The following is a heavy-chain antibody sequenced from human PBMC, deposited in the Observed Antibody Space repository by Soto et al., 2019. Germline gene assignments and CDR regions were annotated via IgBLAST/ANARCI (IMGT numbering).Heavy chain of an antibody. V-gene: IGHV4-59*08. CDR3: VKSRDYYEA. Sequence: SETLSLTCTVSGGSISSYYWSWIRQPPGKGLEWIGYIYYSGSTNYNPSLKSRFTISVDTSKNQFSLKVNSVTAADTAVYYCVKSRDYYEAWGQGTLVTVSS. J-gene: IGHJ5*02. CDR1: GGSISSYY. CDR2: IYYSGST. D-gene: IGHD3-16*01.